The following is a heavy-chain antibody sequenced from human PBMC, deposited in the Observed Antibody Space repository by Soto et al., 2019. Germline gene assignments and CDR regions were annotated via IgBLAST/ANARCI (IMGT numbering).Heavy chain of an antibody. CDR1: GFTFRSYW. Sequence: GGSLRLSCAASGFTFRSYWMTWVRQAPGKGLEWVANINEDGSVNYYVDSVKGRFTISRDNAKNSLYLQMNSLRAEDTAVYSCARDVGSPINDVFYDALDMWGQGTMVTVSS. D-gene: IGHD2-8*01. V-gene: IGHV3-7*01. CDR3: ARDVGSPINDVFYDALDM. J-gene: IGHJ3*02. CDR2: INEDGSVN.